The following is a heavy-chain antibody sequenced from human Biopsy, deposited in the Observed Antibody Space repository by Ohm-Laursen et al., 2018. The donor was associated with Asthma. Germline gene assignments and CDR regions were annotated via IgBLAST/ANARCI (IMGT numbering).Heavy chain of an antibody. CDR3: AKNSRRGSHDPFDI. CDR2: ISWNSVSI. CDR1: GFNFDDYG. Sequence: RSLRLSCSASGFNFDDYGMNWVRQGPGKGLEWVAGISWNSVSIAYADSVRGRFTISRDNAKTSLYLQMNSLRDGDTAVYFCAKNSRRGSHDPFDIWGQGTTVTVSS. V-gene: IGHV3-9*01. J-gene: IGHJ3*02. D-gene: IGHD1-26*01.